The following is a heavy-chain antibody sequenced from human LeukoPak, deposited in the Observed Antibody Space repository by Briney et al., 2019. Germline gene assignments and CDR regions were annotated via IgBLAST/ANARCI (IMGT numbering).Heavy chain of an antibody. CDR1: GFTFSSYA. CDR3: AKGESSGWYDAFDI. J-gene: IGHJ3*02. CDR2: ISGSGGST. D-gene: IGHD6-19*01. V-gene: IGHV3-23*01. Sequence: GGSLRLSCAASGFTFSSYAMSWVRQVPGKGLDWVSGISGSGGSTYYADSVKGRFSISRDNSKNTLYLQMNSLRAEDTAVYYCAKGESSGWYDAFDIWGQGTMVIVSS.